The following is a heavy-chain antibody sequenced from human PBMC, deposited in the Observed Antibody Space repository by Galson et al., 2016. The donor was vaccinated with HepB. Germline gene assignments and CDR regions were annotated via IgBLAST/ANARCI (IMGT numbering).Heavy chain of an antibody. CDR2: TNSDGSST. CDR1: GFTFSSYW. J-gene: IGHJ4*02. Sequence: SLRLSCAASGFTFSSYWMHWVRQAPGEGLVWVSRTNSDGSSTTYADSVKGRFTISRDNAKNTLYLQMNSLRAEDTAVYYCARAPTRYYGGKSGHLFDSWGQGTLVTVSS. D-gene: IGHD4-23*01. V-gene: IGHV3-74*01. CDR3: ARAPTRYYGGKSGHLFDS.